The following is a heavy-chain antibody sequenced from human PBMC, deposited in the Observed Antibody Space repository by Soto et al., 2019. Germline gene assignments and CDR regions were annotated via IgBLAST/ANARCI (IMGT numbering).Heavy chain of an antibody. Sequence: PSETLSLTCIVSGESISSSSYYWGWIRQPPGKGLEWIGSIYHSGRTYYNPSLKSRVSISIDTSKNQFSLKLGSVTAADTALYYCARQRTTVVTQAYFDYWGQGALVTVSS. CDR3: ARQRTTVVTQAYFDY. CDR1: GESISSSSYY. V-gene: IGHV4-39*01. J-gene: IGHJ4*02. D-gene: IGHD2-21*02. CDR2: IYHSGRT.